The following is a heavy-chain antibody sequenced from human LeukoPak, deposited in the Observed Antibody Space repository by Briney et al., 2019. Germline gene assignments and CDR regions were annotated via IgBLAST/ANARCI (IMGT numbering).Heavy chain of an antibody. CDR1: GFPFSTYA. J-gene: IGHJ4*02. V-gene: IGHV3-23*01. Sequence: GGSLRLSRAASGFPFSTYAMNWVRQAPGKGLEWVSVITGSGGFTQYADSVKGQFTISRDNSKNTVYLQMNSLRVEDTALYYCVRSLDYWGQGTLVTVSS. CDR2: ITGSGGFT. CDR3: VRSLDY.